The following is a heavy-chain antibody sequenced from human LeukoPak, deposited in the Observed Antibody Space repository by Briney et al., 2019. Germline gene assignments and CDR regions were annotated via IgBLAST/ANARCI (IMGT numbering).Heavy chain of an antibody. J-gene: IGHJ5*02. Sequence: SVKVSCKASGGTFSSYAISWMRQAPGQGLEWMGGIIPIFGTANYAQKFQGRVTITADESTSTAYMELSSLRSEDTAVYYCARTSIAVANWFDPWGQGTLVTVSS. CDR2: IIPIFGTA. CDR1: GGTFSSYA. CDR3: ARTSIAVANWFDP. V-gene: IGHV1-69*13. D-gene: IGHD6-19*01.